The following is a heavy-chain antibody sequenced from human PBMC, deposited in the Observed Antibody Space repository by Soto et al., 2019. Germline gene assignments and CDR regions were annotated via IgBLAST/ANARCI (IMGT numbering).Heavy chain of an antibody. Sequence: SETLSLTCTVSGGSISSYYGSWIRQPPGKGLEWIGYIYYSGSTNYNPSLKSRVTISVDTSKNQFSLKLSSVTAADTAVYYCGIHRRSGYGNYLDYWGQETLVT. CDR1: GGSISSYY. CDR2: IYYSGST. D-gene: IGHD3-3*01. J-gene: IGHJ4*02. V-gene: IGHV4-59*08. CDR3: GIHRRSGYGNYLDY.